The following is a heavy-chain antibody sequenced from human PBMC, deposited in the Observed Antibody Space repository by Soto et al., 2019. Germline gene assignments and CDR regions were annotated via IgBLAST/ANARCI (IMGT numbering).Heavy chain of an antibody. Sequence: PSETLSLTCAVYGGSFSGYYWSWIRQPPGKGLEWIGEINHSGSTNYNPSLKSRVTISVDTSKNQFSLKLSSVTAADTAVYYCARAFLEWSSRFYYYYMDVWGKGTTVTVSS. V-gene: IGHV4-34*01. CDR3: ARAFLEWSSRFYYYYMDV. D-gene: IGHD3-3*01. J-gene: IGHJ6*03. CDR2: INHSGST. CDR1: GGSFSGYY.